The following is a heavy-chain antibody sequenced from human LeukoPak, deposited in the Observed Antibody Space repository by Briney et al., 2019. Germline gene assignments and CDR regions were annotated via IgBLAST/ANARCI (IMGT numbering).Heavy chain of an antibody. Sequence: GASVKVSCKASGYTFSIYGISWVRQAPGQGLEWMGRIIPILGIANYAQKFQGRVTITADKSTSTAYMELSSLRSEDTAVYYCARVYYGSGSFVDYWGQGTLVTVSS. CDR3: ARVYYGSGSFVDY. D-gene: IGHD3-10*01. V-gene: IGHV1-69*04. CDR1: GYTFSIYG. J-gene: IGHJ4*02. CDR2: IIPILGIA.